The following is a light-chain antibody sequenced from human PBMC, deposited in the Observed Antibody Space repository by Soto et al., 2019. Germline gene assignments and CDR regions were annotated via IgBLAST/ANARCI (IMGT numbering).Light chain of an antibody. CDR3: AAWDHSLSAVV. J-gene: IGLJ2*01. Sequence: QSVLTQPPSASGTPGQRVTISCSGSSSNIGSNYVYWYQHLPGTAPKLLIYRDNQRPSGVPDRFSGSKSGTSASLAISGLRSEDEADYYCAAWDHSLSAVVFGGGTKVTVL. CDR1: SSNIGSNY. V-gene: IGLV1-47*01. CDR2: RDN.